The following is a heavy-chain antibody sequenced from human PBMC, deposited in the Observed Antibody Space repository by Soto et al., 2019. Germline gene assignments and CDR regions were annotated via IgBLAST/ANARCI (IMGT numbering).Heavy chain of an antibody. CDR2: VYYSGST. V-gene: IGHV4-31*03. Sequence: SETLSLTCTVSGGSISSDGNYWSWIRQHPGKGLEWIGYVYYSGSTYYNPSLKSRVTISVDTSKNQFSLKLNSVTAADTAVYYCARARMVRGIIYYYGMDVWGQGTTVTVSS. J-gene: IGHJ6*02. CDR1: GGSISSDGNY. CDR3: ARARMVRGIIYYYGMDV. D-gene: IGHD3-10*01.